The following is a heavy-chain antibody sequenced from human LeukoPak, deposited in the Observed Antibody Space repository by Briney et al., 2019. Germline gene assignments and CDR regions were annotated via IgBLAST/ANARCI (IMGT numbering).Heavy chain of an antibody. CDR1: GFTFSSYA. CDR3: AKGGGYSLDAFDI. D-gene: IGHD5-12*01. V-gene: IGHV3-23*01. Sequence: PGGFLRLSCAASGFTFSSYAMSWVRQAPGKGLEWVSAISGSGGSTYYADSVKGRFTISRDNSKNTLYLQMNSLRAEDTAVYYCAKGGGYSLDAFDIWGQGTMVTVSS. CDR2: ISGSGGST. J-gene: IGHJ3*02.